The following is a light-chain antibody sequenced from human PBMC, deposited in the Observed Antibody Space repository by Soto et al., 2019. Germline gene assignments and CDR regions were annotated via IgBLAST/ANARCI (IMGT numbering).Light chain of an antibody. CDR2: DAS. CDR1: QSVSSY. CDR3: QQYGSSPWT. J-gene: IGKJ1*01. Sequence: SVLTQSPCTLSLTHRESAPLSCRASQSVSSYLAWYQQKPGQAPRLLIYDASNRATGIPARFSGSGSGTDFTLTISRLEPEDFAVYYCQQYGSSPWTSGQRANVDIK. V-gene: IGKV3-20*01.